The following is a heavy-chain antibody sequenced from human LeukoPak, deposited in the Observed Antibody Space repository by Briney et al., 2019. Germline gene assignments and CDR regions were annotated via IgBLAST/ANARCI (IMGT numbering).Heavy chain of an antibody. CDR2: ISAYNGNT. J-gene: IGHJ4*02. Sequence: ASVKVSCKASGYTFTSYGISWVRQAPGQGLEWMGWISAYNGNTNYAQKLQGRVTMTTDTSTSTAYMELRSLRSDDTAVYYCARVASAGFLRYSDWLHLDYWGQGTLVTVSS. CDR3: ARVASAGFLRYSDWLHLDY. D-gene: IGHD3-9*01. CDR1: GYTFTSYG. V-gene: IGHV1-18*01.